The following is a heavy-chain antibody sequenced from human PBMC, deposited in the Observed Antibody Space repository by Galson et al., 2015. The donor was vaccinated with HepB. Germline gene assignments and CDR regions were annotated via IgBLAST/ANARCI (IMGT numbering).Heavy chain of an antibody. J-gene: IGHJ6*02. CDR2: ISYDGSNK. V-gene: IGHV3-30*18. CDR1: GFTFSSYG. Sequence: SLRLSCAASGFTFSSYGMHWVRQAPGKGLEWVAVISYDGSNKYYADSVKGRFTISRDNSKNTLYLQMNSLRAEDTAVYYCAKIVAAAGKSLGYGMDVWGQGTTVTVSS. CDR3: AKIVAAAGKSLGYGMDV. D-gene: IGHD6-13*01.